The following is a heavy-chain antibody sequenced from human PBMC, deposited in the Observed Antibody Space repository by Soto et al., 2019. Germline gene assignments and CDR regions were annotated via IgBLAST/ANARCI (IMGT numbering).Heavy chain of an antibody. CDR2: ISYDGSNK. J-gene: IGHJ4*02. V-gene: IGHV3-30*18. CDR3: AKDQDIAAAGYFDY. Sequence: QVQLVESGGGVVQPGRSLRLSCAASGFTFSSYGMHWVRQAPGKGLEWVAVISYDGSNKYYADSVKGRFTISRDNSKNTLYLQMNSLRAEDTAVYYCAKDQDIAAAGYFDYWGQGTLVTVSS. D-gene: IGHD6-13*01. CDR1: GFTFSSYG.